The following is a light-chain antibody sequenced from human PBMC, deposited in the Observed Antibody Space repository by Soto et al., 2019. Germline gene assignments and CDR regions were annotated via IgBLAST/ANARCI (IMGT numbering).Light chain of an antibody. CDR2: AAS. CDR3: QHYNSYPYT. J-gene: IGKJ2*01. CDR1: QSISSY. Sequence: DIQMTQAPSSLSASVGDRVTITCRASQSISSYLNWYQQKPGKAPKLLIYAASSLQSGVPSRFSGSGSGTEFTLTISSLQPDDFATYYCQHYNSYPYTFGQGTKVDIK. V-gene: IGKV1-39*01.